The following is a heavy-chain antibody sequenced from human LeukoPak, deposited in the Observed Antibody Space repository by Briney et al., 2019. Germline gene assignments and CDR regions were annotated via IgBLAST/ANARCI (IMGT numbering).Heavy chain of an antibody. V-gene: IGHV3-23*01. D-gene: IGHD1-26*01. CDR1: GFTFSSYA. CDR3: AKSLLTTASGTGRAFDI. Sequence: GGSLRLSCAASGFTFSSYAMSWVRQAPGKGLEWVSAISGSGGSTYYADSVKGRFTISRDNSKNTLYHQMNSLRAEDTAEYYCAKSLLTTASGTGRAFDIWGQGTMVTVSS. J-gene: IGHJ3*02. CDR2: ISGSGGST.